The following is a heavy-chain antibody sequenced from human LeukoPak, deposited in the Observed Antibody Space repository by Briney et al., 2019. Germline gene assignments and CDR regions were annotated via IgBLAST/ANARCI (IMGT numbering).Heavy chain of an antibody. Sequence: SQTLSLTCAVYGGSFSGYYWSWIRQPPGKGLEWIGEINHSGSTTYNPSLKSRVTISVDTSKNQFSLKLSSVTAADTAVYYCAREEWELFDYWGQGTLVTVSS. J-gene: IGHJ4*02. CDR1: GGSFSGYY. V-gene: IGHV4-34*01. CDR2: INHSGST. CDR3: AREEWELFDY. D-gene: IGHD1-26*01.